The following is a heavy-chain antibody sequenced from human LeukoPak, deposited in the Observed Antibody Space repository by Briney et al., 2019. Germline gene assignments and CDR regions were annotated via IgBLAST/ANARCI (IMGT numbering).Heavy chain of an antibody. CDR3: AAAPGGSFSPFDY. Sequence: GGSLRLSCAASGFTFSSYAMSWVRQAPGKGLEWFSTISGSGSSTYYADSVKGRFTISRDNSKNTLHLQMNSLRAEDTAVYYCAAAPGGSFSPFDYWGQGTLVTVSS. CDR1: GFTFSSYA. J-gene: IGHJ4*02. V-gene: IGHV3-23*01. D-gene: IGHD1-26*01. CDR2: ISGSGSST.